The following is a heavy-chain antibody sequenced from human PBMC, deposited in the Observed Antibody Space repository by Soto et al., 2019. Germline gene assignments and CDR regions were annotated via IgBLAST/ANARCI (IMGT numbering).Heavy chain of an antibody. CDR1: EFTFSGHA. CDR2: ISGSGGST. J-gene: IGHJ6*03. D-gene: IGHD5-18*01. V-gene: IGHV3-23*01. Sequence: GGSLRLSYAASEFTFSGHAIRCIRKETGKGLEWVSAISGSGGSTYYADSVKGRFTISRDNSKNTLYLQMNSLRAEDTAVYYCAKSPQLWAATGLYYYYYMDVWGKGTTVTVSS. CDR3: AKSPQLWAATGLYYYYYMDV.